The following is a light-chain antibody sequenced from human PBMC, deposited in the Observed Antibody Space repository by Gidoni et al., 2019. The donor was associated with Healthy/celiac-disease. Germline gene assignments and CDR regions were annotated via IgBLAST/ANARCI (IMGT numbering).Light chain of an antibody. J-gene: IGLJ2*01. Sequence: SSVLTQPPSVSVAPGQTATITCGGNNIGSKRVHWYQQKPGQAPLLGVYDYSDRPSGIPERFSGSNSGNTATLTISRVEAGYEADYYCQVWDSSSDHVVFGGGTKLNVL. CDR3: QVWDSSSDHVV. V-gene: IGLV3-21*02. CDR1: NIGSKR. CDR2: DYS.